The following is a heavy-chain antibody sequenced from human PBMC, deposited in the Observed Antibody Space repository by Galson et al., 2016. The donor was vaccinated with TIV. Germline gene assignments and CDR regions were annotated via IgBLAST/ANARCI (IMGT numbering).Heavy chain of an antibody. Sequence: SLRLSCAVSEFTFNNYYIHWVHQAPGKGLVWVSRIRNDGTNTGHADSVKGRFTISRDNAKETVDLQMTSLRADDTAVYYCAKGRGSMFDYWGQGTVVTVSS. V-gene: IGHV3-74*01. J-gene: IGHJ4*02. D-gene: IGHD3-10*01. CDR3: AKGRGSMFDY. CDR2: IRNDGTNT. CDR1: EFTFNNYY.